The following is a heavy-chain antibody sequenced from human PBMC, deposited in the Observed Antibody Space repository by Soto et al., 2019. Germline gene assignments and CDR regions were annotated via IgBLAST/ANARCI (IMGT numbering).Heavy chain of an antibody. V-gene: IGHV1-46*01. CDR2: INPSGGST. D-gene: IGHD3-10*01. Sequence: ASVKVSCKASGYTFTSYYMHWVRQAPGQGLEWMGIINPSGGSTSYAQKFQGRVTMTRGTSTSTVYMELSSLRSEDTAVYYCARVGGWFGELYYYYGMDVWGQGTTVTVSS. CDR3: ARVGGWFGELYYYYGMDV. CDR1: GYTFTSYY. J-gene: IGHJ6*02.